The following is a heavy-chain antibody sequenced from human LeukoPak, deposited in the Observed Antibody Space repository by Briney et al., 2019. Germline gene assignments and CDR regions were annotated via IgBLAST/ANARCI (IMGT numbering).Heavy chain of an antibody. J-gene: IGHJ4*02. CDR3: AITPRLDY. Sequence: PGGALRLSCAGSGVTFSSYWMHWGRQAPGKGLVCVSCITGDGSSTTYADSVKGRFTISTDNAKNTLYLQMNSLRAEDTAVYYCAITPRLDYWGQGTLVTVSS. CDR2: ITGDGSST. V-gene: IGHV3-74*01. D-gene: IGHD1-14*01. CDR1: GVTFSSYW.